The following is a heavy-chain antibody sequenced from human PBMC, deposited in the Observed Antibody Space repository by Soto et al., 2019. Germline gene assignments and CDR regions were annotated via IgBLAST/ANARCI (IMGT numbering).Heavy chain of an antibody. V-gene: IGHV3-33*01. D-gene: IGHD1-26*01. CDR3: ARDLGELWPSVGGY. CDR1: GFIFNTYG. Sequence: QVQLVESGGGVVQPGRSLRLSCAASGFIFNTYGMHWVRQAPGKGLEWVAVIYYDGRNKYYADSGKGRFTMSRDNSKNTLNLQMNSLRVEDTAVYYCARDLGELWPSVGGYWGQGTLVTVSS. CDR2: IYYDGRNK. J-gene: IGHJ4*02.